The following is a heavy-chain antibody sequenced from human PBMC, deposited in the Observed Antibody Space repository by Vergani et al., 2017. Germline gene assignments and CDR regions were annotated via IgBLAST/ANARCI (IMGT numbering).Heavy chain of an antibody. J-gene: IGHJ4*02. CDR1: GFTFSSYA. V-gene: IGHV3-64D*06. CDR2: ISSNGGST. Sequence: EVQLVESGGGLVQPGGSLRLSCSASGFTFSSYAMHWVRQAPGKGLEYVSAISSNGGSTYYADSVKGRFTISRDNSKNTLYLQMSSLRAEDTAVYYCANGIAVAGTDYWGQGTLVTVSS. CDR3: ANGIAVAGTDY. D-gene: IGHD6-19*01.